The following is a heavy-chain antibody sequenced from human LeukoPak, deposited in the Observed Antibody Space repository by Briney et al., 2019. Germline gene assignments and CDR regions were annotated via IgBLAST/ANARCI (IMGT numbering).Heavy chain of an antibody. Sequence: PSETLSLTCTVSGGSISSYYWSWVRQAPGKGLEWVSAISGSGGSTYYADSVKGRFTISRDNSKDTLYLQMNSLRAEDTAVYYCAKTPDFDYWGQGTLVTVSS. V-gene: IGHV3-23*01. CDR2: ISGSGGST. CDR3: AKTPDFDY. CDR1: GGSISSYY. J-gene: IGHJ4*02.